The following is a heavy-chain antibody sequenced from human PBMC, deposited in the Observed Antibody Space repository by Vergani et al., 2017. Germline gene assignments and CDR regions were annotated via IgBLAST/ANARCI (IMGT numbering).Heavy chain of an antibody. V-gene: IGHV3-30*02. J-gene: IGHJ4*02. Sequence: QVQLMESAGGVVQPGGSLRLSCAASGFTFSNFGMHWIRQAPGKGLEWLAYIGKDGINTRYRDAVKGRWTVSRDNSKYILYLQMVSLRSEDTALYYCAKDLRDSTDGLPDSWGPGTLVIVSS. CDR1: GFTFSNFG. CDR2: IGKDGINT. CDR3: AKDLRDSTDGLPDS. D-gene: IGHD2-21*02.